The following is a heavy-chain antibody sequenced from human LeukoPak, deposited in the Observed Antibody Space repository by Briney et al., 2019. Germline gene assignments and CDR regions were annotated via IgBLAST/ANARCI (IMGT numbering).Heavy chain of an antibody. V-gene: IGHV3-7*03. CDR3: ARGGGLDV. Sequence: GGSLRLSCAASGFTFSSYWVNWARLAPGKGLEWVASINHNGNVNYYVDSVKGRFTISRDNAKNSLYLQMSNLRAEDTAVYFCARGGGLDVWGKGATVTVSS. J-gene: IGHJ6*04. CDR1: GFTFSSYW. CDR2: INHNGNVN. D-gene: IGHD3-16*01.